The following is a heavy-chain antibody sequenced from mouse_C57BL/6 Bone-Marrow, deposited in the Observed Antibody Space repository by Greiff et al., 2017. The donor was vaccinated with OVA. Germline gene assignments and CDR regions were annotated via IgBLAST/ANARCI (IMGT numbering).Heavy chain of an antibody. CDR2: INPNNGGT. Sequence: EVQLQQSGPELVKPGASVKISCKASGYTFTDYYMNWVKQSHGKSLEWIGDINPNNGGTSYNQKFKGKATLTVDKSSSTAYMELRSLTSEDSAVYYCARLDYYGSRRSYYFDYWGQGTTLTVSS. V-gene: IGHV1-26*01. CDR3: ARLDYYGSRRSYYFDY. D-gene: IGHD1-1*01. J-gene: IGHJ2*01. CDR1: GYTFTDYY.